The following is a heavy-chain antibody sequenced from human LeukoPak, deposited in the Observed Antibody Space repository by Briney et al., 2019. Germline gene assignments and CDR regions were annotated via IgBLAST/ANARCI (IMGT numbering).Heavy chain of an antibody. Sequence: ASVKVSCKASGYTFTSYGISWVRQAPGQGLEWMGWISAYNGNTNYAQKLQGRVTMTTDTSTSTAYMELRSLRSDDTAVYYCARDIVVVPAAVTYYYYYYMDVWGKGTTVTFSS. V-gene: IGHV1-18*01. D-gene: IGHD2-2*01. J-gene: IGHJ6*03. CDR3: ARDIVVVPAAVTYYYYYYMDV. CDR2: ISAYNGNT. CDR1: GYTFTSYG.